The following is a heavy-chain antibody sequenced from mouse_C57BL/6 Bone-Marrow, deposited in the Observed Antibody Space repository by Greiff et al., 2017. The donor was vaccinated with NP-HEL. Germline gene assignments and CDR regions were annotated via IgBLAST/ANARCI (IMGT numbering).Heavy chain of an antibody. J-gene: IGHJ2*01. CDR3: ARAPSTMRYFDY. Sequence: VQLQQSGAELVRPGTSVKVSCKASGYAFTNYLIEWVKQRPGQGLEWIGVINPGSGGTNYNEKFKGKATLTADKSSSTAYMQLSSLTSEDSAVYFCARAPSTMRYFDYWGQGTTLTVSS. CDR2: INPGSGGT. CDR1: GYAFTNYL. V-gene: IGHV1-54*01. D-gene: IGHD2-4*01.